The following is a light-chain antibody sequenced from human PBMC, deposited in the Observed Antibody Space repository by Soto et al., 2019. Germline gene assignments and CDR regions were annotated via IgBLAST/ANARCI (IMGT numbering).Light chain of an antibody. Sequence: QSALTQPASVSGSPGQSLTISCTGTSSDLGSYNLVSWYQQHPGKAPKLMIYEVNKRPSGVSNRFSASKSGNTASLTISGLQGEDEGDYYCCSYAGSSTSWVFGGGTKLTVL. CDR1: SSDLGSYNL. V-gene: IGLV2-23*02. CDR3: CSYAGSSTSWV. CDR2: EVN. J-gene: IGLJ3*02.